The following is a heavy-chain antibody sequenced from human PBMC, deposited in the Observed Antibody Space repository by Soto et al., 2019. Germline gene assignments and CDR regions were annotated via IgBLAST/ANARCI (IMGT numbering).Heavy chain of an antibody. CDR1: GYRFTNYW. CDR2: IYPGDSDT. V-gene: IGHV5-51*01. J-gene: IGHJ4*02. Sequence: EVQLVQSGAEVKKPGESLKISCKGSGYRFTNYWIGWVRQMPGKGLEWMGIIYPGDSDTRYSPSFQGQVTISADKSINTAYLQWSSLKASDTAMYYCARDYCSGTTCYEFGYWGQGTQFTVSS. CDR3: ARDYCSGTTCYEFGY. D-gene: IGHD2-2*01.